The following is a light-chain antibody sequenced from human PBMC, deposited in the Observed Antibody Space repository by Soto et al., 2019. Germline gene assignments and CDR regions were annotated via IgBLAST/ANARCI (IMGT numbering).Light chain of an antibody. V-gene: IGLV1-44*01. CDR3: AAWDDALNGVV. Sequence: QLVLTQPPSASATPGQTVTISCSGSSSNIGSNTVNWYQQFPGTAPKLLIYGNNQRPSGVPDRFSGSKSATSASLAISGLLSEDEADYYCAAWDDALNGVVFGGGTKLTVL. CDR2: GNN. J-gene: IGLJ2*01. CDR1: SSNIGSNT.